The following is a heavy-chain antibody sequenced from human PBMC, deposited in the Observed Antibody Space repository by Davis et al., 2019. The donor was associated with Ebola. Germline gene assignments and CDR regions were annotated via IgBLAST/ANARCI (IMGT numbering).Heavy chain of an antibody. CDR1: GGSISSGSYY. Sequence: SETLSLTCTVSGGSISSGSYYWSWIRQPAGKGLEWIGHIYTSGSTNYNPSLKSRVTISVDTSKNQFSLKLSSVTAADTAVYYCARHRGNYYGYWGRGTLVTVSS. CDR2: IYTSGST. CDR3: ARHRGNYYGY. D-gene: IGHD1-26*01. J-gene: IGHJ4*02. V-gene: IGHV4-61*09.